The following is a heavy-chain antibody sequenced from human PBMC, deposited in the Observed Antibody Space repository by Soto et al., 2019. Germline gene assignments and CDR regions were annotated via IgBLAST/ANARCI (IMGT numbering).Heavy chain of an antibody. V-gene: IGHV4-61*01. CDR2: IYFTGST. CDR1: GASVNSGSYY. J-gene: IGHJ4*02. Sequence: QVQLQESGPGLVKPSETLFLTCSVSGASVNSGSYYWTWVRQPPGKGMEFLGYIYFTGSTNYNPSLKILATISVDPSKIQFSLTLTSVTAADTAMYYCARMTTVTKIDYWGQGTPVSVSS. CDR3: ARMTTVTKIDY. D-gene: IGHD4-17*01.